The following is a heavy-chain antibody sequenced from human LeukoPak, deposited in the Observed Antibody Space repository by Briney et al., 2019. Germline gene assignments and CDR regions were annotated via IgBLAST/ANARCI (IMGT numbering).Heavy chain of an antibody. CDR3: ARDYQDIMDV. CDR1: GGSISSGSYS. CDR2: IYDSGRT. Sequence: SETLSLTCAVSGGSISSGSYSWSWIRQPPGKGLEWIGYIYDSGRTYYNPSLKSRVTMSVDRSKNQFSLYLSSVTAADTAVYFCARDYQDIMDVWGQGTTVTVSS. J-gene: IGHJ6*02. D-gene: IGHD3-16*02. V-gene: IGHV4-30-2*01.